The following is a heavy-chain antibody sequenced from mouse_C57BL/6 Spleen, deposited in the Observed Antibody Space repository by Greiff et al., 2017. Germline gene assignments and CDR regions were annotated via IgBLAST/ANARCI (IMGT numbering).Heavy chain of an antibody. D-gene: IGHD5-2*01. CDR2: ISDGGSYT. CDR1: GFTFSSYA. V-gene: IGHV5-4*01. CDR3: ARDKNRGAWFAY. Sequence: EVKLVESGGGLVKPGGSLKLSCAASGFTFSSYAMSWVRQTPEKRLEWVATISDGGSYTYYPDNVKGRFTISRDNAKNNLYLQMSHLKSEDTAMYYFARDKNRGAWFAYWGQGTLVTVSA. J-gene: IGHJ3*01.